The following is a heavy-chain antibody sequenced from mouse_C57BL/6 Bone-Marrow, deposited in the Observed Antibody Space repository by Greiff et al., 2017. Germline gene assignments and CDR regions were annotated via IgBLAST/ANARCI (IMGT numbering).Heavy chain of an antibody. Sequence: VQLQQSGAELMKPGASVKLSCKATGYTFTGYWIEWVKQRPGHGLEWIGVINPGSGGTNYNEKFKGKATLTADKSSSTAYMQLSSLTSEDSAVYFCARWEVVADWYFDVWGTGTTVTVSS. CDR1: GYTFTGYW. V-gene: IGHV1-54*01. D-gene: IGHD1-1*01. J-gene: IGHJ1*03. CDR3: ARWEVVADWYFDV. CDR2: INPGSGGT.